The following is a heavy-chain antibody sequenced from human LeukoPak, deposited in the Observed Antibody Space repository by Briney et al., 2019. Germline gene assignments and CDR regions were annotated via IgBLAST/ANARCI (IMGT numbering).Heavy chain of an antibody. J-gene: IGHJ4*02. V-gene: IGHV4-34*01. CDR3: THSRAWDIFDY. CDR1: GGSFSDYY. D-gene: IGHD6-19*01. Sequence: SETLSLTCAVSGGSFSDYYWNWIRQSPGRGLEWVGEIDHTGNTNYNPSLKSRVTISVDTSKNHFSLKLTSVTAADTAVYYCTHSRAWDIFDYWGQGNLVTVSS. CDR2: IDHTGNT.